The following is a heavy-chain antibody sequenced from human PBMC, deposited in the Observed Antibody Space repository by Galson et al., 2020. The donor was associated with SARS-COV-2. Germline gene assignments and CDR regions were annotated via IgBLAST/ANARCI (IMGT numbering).Heavy chain of an antibody. CDR1: GYTLTELS. J-gene: IGHJ4*02. CDR2: FDPEDGET. D-gene: IGHD2-8*02. Sequence: ASVKVSCKVSGYTLTELSMHWVRQAPGKGLEWMGGFDPEDGETIYAQKFQGRVTMTEDTSTDTAYMELSSLRSEDTAVYYCATWCTGGVCYISGEDYWGQGTLVTVSS. V-gene: IGHV1-24*01. CDR3: ATWCTGGVCYISGEDY.